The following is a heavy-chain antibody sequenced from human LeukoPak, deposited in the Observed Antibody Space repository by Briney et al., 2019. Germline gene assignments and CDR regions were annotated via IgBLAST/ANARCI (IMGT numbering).Heavy chain of an antibody. V-gene: IGHV1-2*02. CDR3: ASLGGGNSKNYFDY. D-gene: IGHD4-23*01. J-gene: IGHJ4*02. Sequence: ASVKVSCKASGYTFTGYYMHWVRQAPGQGLEWMGWINPNSGGTNYAQKFQGRVTMTRDTSISTAYMELSRPRSDDTAVYYCASLGGGNSKNYFDYWGQGTLVTVSS. CDR1: GYTFTGYY. CDR2: INPNSGGT.